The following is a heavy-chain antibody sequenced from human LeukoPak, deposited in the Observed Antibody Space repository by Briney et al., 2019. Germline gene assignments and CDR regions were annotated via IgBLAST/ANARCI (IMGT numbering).Heavy chain of an antibody. J-gene: IGHJ6*02. Sequence: GGSLRLSCAASGFTFSSYAMHWVRQAPGKGLEWVAVISYDGSNKYYADSVKGRFTISRDNSKNTLYLQMNSLRAEDTAAYYCSQGAYCGGDCYQDYYYYYGMDVWGQGTTVTVSS. V-gene: IGHV3-30*04. CDR2: ISYDGSNK. CDR1: GFTFSSYA. CDR3: SQGAYCGGDCYQDYYYYYGMDV. D-gene: IGHD2-21*02.